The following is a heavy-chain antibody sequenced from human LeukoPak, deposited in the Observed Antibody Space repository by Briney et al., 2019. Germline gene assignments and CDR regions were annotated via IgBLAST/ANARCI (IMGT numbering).Heavy chain of an antibody. CDR3: ARVPHFGDYGWFDP. CDR2: IYYSGST. D-gene: IGHD4-17*01. V-gene: IGHV4-59*01. CDR1: GGSISSYY. J-gene: IGHJ5*02. Sequence: SETLSLTCTVSGGSISSYYWSWIRQPPGKGLEWIGYIYYSGSTNYNPSLKSRVTISIDTSKNQFSLKLSSVTAADTAVYYCARVPHFGDYGWFDPWGQGTLVTVSS.